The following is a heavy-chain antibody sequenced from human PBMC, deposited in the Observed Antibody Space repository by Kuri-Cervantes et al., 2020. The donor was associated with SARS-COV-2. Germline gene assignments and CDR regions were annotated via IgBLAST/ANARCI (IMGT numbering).Heavy chain of an antibody. CDR2: INWNGGST. Sequence: GGSLRLSCAASGFTFDDYGMSWVRQAPGKGLEWVSGINWNGGSTGYADSVKGRFTISRDNAKDSLYLQMNSLRAEDTALYYCAKDSNYYGSGSYLDYWGQGTLVTVSS. CDR3: AKDSNYYGSGSYLDY. V-gene: IGHV3-20*04. D-gene: IGHD3-10*01. J-gene: IGHJ4*02. CDR1: GFTFDDYG.